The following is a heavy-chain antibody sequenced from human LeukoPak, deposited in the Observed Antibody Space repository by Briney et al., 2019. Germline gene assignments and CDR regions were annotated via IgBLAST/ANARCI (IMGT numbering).Heavy chain of an antibody. CDR3: AKNRGTGMAFYDY. CDR1: GFTFTNYA. V-gene: IGHV3-23*01. CDR2: ISGDGNHI. Sequence: GGSLRLSCAASGFTFTNYAMTWVRQAPGKGLEWVSAISGDGNHIFYGDSVKGRFTSSRDNSKSTLYLQMSNLRAEDTAVYYCAKNRGTGMAFYDYWGQGTQVTVSS. D-gene: IGHD3-10*01. J-gene: IGHJ4*02.